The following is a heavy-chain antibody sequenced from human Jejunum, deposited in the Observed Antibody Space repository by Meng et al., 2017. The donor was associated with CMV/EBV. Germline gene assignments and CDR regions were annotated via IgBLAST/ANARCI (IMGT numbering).Heavy chain of an antibody. D-gene: IGHD1-26*01. CDR3: EEFEVG. CDR2: INFGGSNT. Sequence: LMFPCAASGFTFSGHWRHGVPQLPGKGLEWVSGINFGGSNTFYADSVKGRFTISRDNANNMLYLQMNSLSAEDTAVYYCEEFEVGWGQGTLVTVSS. CDR1: GFTFSGHW. J-gene: IGHJ4*02. V-gene: IGHV3-74*01.